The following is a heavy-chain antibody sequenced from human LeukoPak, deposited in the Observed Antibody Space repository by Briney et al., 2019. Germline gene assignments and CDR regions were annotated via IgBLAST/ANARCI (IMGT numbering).Heavy chain of an antibody. V-gene: IGHV3-66*01. D-gene: IGHD5-24*01. CDR2: IYSSGST. J-gene: IGHJ4*02. CDR1: GFTVSSNY. Sequence: PGGSLRLSCAASGFTVSSNYMSWVRQAPGKGLEWVSVIYSSGSTYYADSVKGRFTISRDNSKNTLYLQMNSLRAEDTAVYYCAREGRWLQLGYFDYWGQGTLVTVSS. CDR3: AREGRWLQLGYFDY.